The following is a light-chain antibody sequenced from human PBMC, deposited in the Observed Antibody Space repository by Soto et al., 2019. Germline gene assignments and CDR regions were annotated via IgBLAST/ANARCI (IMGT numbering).Light chain of an antibody. V-gene: IGKV3-20*01. CDR3: HQYATSLLT. CDR1: QSVTTY. CDR2: GAS. Sequence: EIVLTQSPGILSLSPGERATLSCRASQSVTTYLAWTQRKPGQAPRLLISGASSRATGIPDRFSGSGSGTDFTLTISRLEPEDFAVYYCHQYATSLLTFGQGTKVDIK. J-gene: IGKJ1*01.